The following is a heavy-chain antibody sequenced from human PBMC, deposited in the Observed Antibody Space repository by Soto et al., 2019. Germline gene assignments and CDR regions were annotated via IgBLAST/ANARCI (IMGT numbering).Heavy chain of an antibody. CDR1: GFTFSDYY. D-gene: IGHD3-9*01. CDR2: ISSSSSYT. V-gene: IGHV3-11*06. CDR3: ARVGLDYDILTGYYPSWFDP. J-gene: IGHJ5*02. Sequence: GGSLRLSCAASGFTFSDYYMSWIRQAPGKGLEWVSYISSSSSYTNYADSVKGRFTISRDNAKNSLYLQMNSLRAEDTAVYYCARVGLDYDILTGYYPSWFDPWGQGT.